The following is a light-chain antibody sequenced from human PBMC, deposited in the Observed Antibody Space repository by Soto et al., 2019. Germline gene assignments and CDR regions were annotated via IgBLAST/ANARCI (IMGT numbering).Light chain of an antibody. V-gene: IGKV2-28*01. CDR3: MQALQTPLLT. Sequence: DIVLTQSPLSLPVTPGEPASISCRSNQSLLHSNGYNYLDWYLQKSGQSPQLLIYLNSNRASGVPDRFSGSGSGTDFTLKISRVEAGDVGVYYCMQALQTPLLTFGGGTKVDIK. CDR2: LNS. J-gene: IGKJ4*01. CDR1: QSLLHSNGYNY.